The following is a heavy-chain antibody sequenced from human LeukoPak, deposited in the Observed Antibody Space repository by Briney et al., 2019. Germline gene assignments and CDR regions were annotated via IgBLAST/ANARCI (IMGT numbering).Heavy chain of an antibody. D-gene: IGHD6-13*01. Sequence: PGGSLRLSCAASGFTFSSYGMHWVRQAPGKGLEWVAVIWYDGSNKYYADSVKGRFTISRDNSKNTLYLQMNSLRAEDTAVYYCARGAAAAGTYLDYWGQGTLVTVSS. CDR2: IWYDGSNK. V-gene: IGHV3-33*01. CDR1: GFTFSSYG. CDR3: ARGAAAAGTYLDY. J-gene: IGHJ4*02.